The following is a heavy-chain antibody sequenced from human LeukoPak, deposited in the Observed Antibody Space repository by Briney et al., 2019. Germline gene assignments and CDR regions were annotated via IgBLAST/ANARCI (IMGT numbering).Heavy chain of an antibody. CDR2: IYYSGST. J-gene: IGHJ6*03. D-gene: IGHD5-18*01. CDR3: ARTEESGYNYGYFGYYYYMDV. Sequence: NTSETLSLTCTVSGGSISSYYWSWIRQPPGKGLEWIGYIYYSGSTNYNPSLKSRVTISVDTSKNQVSLKLTSVTAADTAVYYCARTEESGYNYGYFGYYYYMDVWGKGTTVTVSS. V-gene: IGHV4-59*01. CDR1: GGSISSYY.